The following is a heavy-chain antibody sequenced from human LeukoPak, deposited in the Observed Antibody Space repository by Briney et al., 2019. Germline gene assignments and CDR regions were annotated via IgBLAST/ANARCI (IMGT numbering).Heavy chain of an antibody. Sequence: GGSLRLSCAASGFTFSDYYMSWVRQAPGKGLEWVSAISGSGGSTYYADSVKGRFTISRDNSKNTLYLQMNSLRAEDTAVYYCAKVHVYYYYMDVWGKGTTVTVSS. V-gene: IGHV3-23*01. CDR2: ISGSGGST. CDR3: AKVHVYYYYMDV. CDR1: GFTFSDYY. J-gene: IGHJ6*03.